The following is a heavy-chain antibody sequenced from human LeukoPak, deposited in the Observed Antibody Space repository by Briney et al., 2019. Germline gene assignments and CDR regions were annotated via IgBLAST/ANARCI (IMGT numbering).Heavy chain of an antibody. CDR3: ARLNPHDYGDYYYYYGMDV. D-gene: IGHD4-17*01. J-gene: IGHJ6*02. V-gene: IGHV4-59*01. CDR1: GGSISAYY. Sequence: SETLSLTCTVSGGSISAYYWSWIRQPPGKGLEWIGYINYSGSTNYNPSLKSRVTISVDTSENQFSLKLSSVTAADTAVYYCARLNPHDYGDYYYYYGMDVWGQGTTVTASS. CDR2: INYSGST.